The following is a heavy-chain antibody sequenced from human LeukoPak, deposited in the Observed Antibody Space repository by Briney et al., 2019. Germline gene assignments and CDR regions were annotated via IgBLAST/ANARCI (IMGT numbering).Heavy chain of an antibody. J-gene: IGHJ4*02. D-gene: IGHD6-13*01. CDR1: GYTFTSYG. Sequence: ASVKVSCKASGYTFTSYGISWVRQAPGQGLEWMGWINPNSGGTNYAQKFQGRVTMTRDTSISTAYMELSRLRSDDTAVYYCARGLEGKQQLTTGYWGQGTLVTVSS. CDR3: ARGLEGKQQLTTGY. V-gene: IGHV1-2*02. CDR2: INPNSGGT.